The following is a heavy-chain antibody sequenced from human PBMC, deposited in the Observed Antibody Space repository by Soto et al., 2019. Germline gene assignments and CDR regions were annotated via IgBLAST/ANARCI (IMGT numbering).Heavy chain of an antibody. CDR1: GGTFSTDS. CDR3: AREIDGYYGMDF. CDR2: IIPIFGTA. V-gene: IGHV1-69*12. J-gene: IGHJ6*02. Sequence: QVQLVQSGAEVKKPGSSVKVSCKASGGTFSTDSISWVRQAPGQGLEWMGGIIPIFGTANNAQKFQGRVTITADESTSTAYMELSSLRSEDTAVYFCAREIDGYYGMDFWGQATTVTVAS.